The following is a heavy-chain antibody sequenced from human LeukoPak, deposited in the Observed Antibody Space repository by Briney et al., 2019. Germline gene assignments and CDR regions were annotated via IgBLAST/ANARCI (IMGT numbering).Heavy chain of an antibody. D-gene: IGHD5-12*01. V-gene: IGHV3-23*01. CDR1: GFTFSNYG. Sequence: PGGSLRLSCAGAGFTFSNYGMSWVRQAPGKGLEWVSVISRSGTETYHADSVRGRFTISRDNAKNTLYLQMNSLRDEDTAVYYCARDGGYDYVDVWGQGTTVTVSS. CDR2: ISRSGTET. J-gene: IGHJ6*02. CDR3: ARDGGYDYVDV.